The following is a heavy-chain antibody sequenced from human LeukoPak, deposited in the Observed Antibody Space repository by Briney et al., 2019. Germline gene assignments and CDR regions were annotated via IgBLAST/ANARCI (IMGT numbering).Heavy chain of an antibody. CDR3: ASSFSGIGIAAAGIGY. J-gene: IGHJ4*02. D-gene: IGHD6-13*01. CDR1: GGSFSGYY. CDR2: INHSGST. V-gene: IGHV4-34*01. Sequence: SETLSLTCAVYGGSFSGYYWSWIRQPPGKGLEWIGEINHSGSTNYNPSLKSRVTISVDTSKNQLSLKLSSVTAADTAVYYCASSFSGIGIAAAGIGYWGQGTLVTVSS.